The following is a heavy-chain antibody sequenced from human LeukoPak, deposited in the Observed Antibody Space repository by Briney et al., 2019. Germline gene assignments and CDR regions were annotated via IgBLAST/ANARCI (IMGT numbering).Heavy chain of an antibody. D-gene: IGHD3-22*01. CDR2: INWNAGST. CDR1: GFTFDDYD. J-gene: IGHJ4*02. Sequence: RPGGSLRLSCAASGFTFDDYDMSWVRQTPGKGLEWVSGINWNAGSTGYADSVKGRFTISRDNAKNSLYLQMNSLRAEDTAVYYCARGQRGWYFDYWGQGTLVTVSS. V-gene: IGHV3-20*04. CDR3: ARGQRGWYFDY.